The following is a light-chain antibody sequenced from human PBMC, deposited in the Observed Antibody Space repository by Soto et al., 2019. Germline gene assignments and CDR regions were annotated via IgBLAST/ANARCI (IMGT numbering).Light chain of an antibody. V-gene: IGKV3-20*01. Sequence: EIVLTQSPGTLSLSPGETATVSCRASQTAGSSFLTWLQQKPGQAPRLLIYGTSITAAGIPDRFSGSGSGTDLTLTISRLEPEDFAVYYCQHYGTSPWTFGQGTKV. CDR2: GTS. J-gene: IGKJ1*01. CDR1: QTAGSSF. CDR3: QHYGTSPWT.